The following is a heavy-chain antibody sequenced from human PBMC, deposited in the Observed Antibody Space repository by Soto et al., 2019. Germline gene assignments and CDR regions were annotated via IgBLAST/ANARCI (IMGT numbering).Heavy chain of an antibody. CDR1: GYSFTSYW. Sequence: GESLKISCKGSGYSFTSYWIGWVRQMPGKGLEWMGIIYPGDSDTRYSPSFQGQVTISADKSISTAYLQWSSLKASDTAMYYCARKGIAVAGIPAAFDIWGQGTMVTVSS. CDR2: IYPGDSDT. CDR3: ARKGIAVAGIPAAFDI. V-gene: IGHV5-51*01. J-gene: IGHJ3*02. D-gene: IGHD6-19*01.